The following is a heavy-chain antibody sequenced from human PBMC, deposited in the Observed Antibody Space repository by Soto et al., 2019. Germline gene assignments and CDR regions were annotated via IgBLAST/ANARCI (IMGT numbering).Heavy chain of an antibody. CDR3: AKLGSSAWSPHYYFDY. D-gene: IGHD3-10*01. J-gene: IGHJ4*02. Sequence: GSLSLSCAASGSTFSSYAMNWVRQAPGKGLEWVSAITGSGSDTYYLDSVKGRFTISRDNSKNTLFLQVNSLRAEDTAIYYCAKLGSSAWSPHYYFDYWGQGTLVTVSS. V-gene: IGHV3-23*01. CDR2: ITGSGSDT. CDR1: GSTFSSYA.